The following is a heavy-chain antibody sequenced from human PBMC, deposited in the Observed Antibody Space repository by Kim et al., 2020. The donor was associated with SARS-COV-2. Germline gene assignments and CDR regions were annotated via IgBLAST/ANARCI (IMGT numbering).Heavy chain of an antibody. CDR3: AKDRGSGNFDY. CDR2: I. D-gene: IGHD1-26*01. J-gene: IGHJ4*02. Sequence: IGYAASVKRRFTISRDNAKNSLYLQMNSLRDEDTALYYCAKDRGSGNFDYWGQGTLVTVSS. V-gene: IGHV3-9*01.